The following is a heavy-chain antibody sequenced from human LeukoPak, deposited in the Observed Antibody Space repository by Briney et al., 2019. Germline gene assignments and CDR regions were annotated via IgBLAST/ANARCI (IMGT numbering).Heavy chain of an antibody. J-gene: IGHJ5*02. Sequence: ASVKVSCKASGYTFTSYGISWVRQAPGQGLKWMGWISAYNGNTNYAQKLQGRVTMTTDTSTSTAYMELRSLRSDDTAVYYCARGPLSSGWSNWFDPWGQGTLVTVSS. D-gene: IGHD6-13*01. CDR1: GYTFTSYG. V-gene: IGHV1-18*01. CDR2: ISAYNGNT. CDR3: ARGPLSSGWSNWFDP.